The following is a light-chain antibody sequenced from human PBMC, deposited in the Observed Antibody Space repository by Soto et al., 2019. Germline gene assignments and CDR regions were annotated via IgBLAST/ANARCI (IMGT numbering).Light chain of an antibody. CDR1: QSVSSNY. CDR2: DVS. Sequence: DIVLTQSPGTLSLSPGERATLSCRSSQSVSSNYLAWYQQKPDQAPRLVIYDVSGRATGIPDRFSGSGSGTDFTLNISRLEPEVSAVYYCQQYGLSPTFGQGTKVEIK. CDR3: QQYGLSPT. V-gene: IGKV3-20*01. J-gene: IGKJ1*01.